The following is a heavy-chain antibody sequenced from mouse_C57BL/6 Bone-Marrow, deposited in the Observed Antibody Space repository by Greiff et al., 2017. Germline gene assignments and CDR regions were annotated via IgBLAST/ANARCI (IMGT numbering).Heavy chain of an antibody. J-gene: IGHJ2*01. D-gene: IGHD1-1*01. CDR1: GFTFSSYA. Sequence: EVKLMESGGGLVKPGGSLKLSCAASGFTFSSYAMSWVRQTPEKRLEWVATLSDGGSYTYYPDNVKGRFPISRDNAKNNLYLQMSHLKSEDTAMYYCARDWDYYGSSYDYFDYWGQGTTLTVSS. CDR2: LSDGGSYT. V-gene: IGHV5-4*01. CDR3: ARDWDYYGSSYDYFDY.